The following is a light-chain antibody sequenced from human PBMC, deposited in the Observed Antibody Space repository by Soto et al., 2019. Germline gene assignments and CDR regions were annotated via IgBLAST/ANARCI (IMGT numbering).Light chain of an antibody. V-gene: IGLV2-14*01. CDR1: SSYVGGYNY. CDR3: SPYTSRSXLYV. CDR2: EVS. Sequence: SVLTQPASVSWSPGQSITISCTGTSSYVGGYNYGCWYQQHPGEAPKLMIYEVSNRPSGFSNRFSGSKSGNTASLTISGLQDEDEADYYCSPYTSRSXLYVLGTGTKVXV. J-gene: IGLJ1*01.